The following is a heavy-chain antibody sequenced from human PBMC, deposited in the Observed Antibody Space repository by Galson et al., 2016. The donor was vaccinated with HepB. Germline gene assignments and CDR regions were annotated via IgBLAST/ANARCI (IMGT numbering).Heavy chain of an antibody. J-gene: IGHJ4*02. CDR2: MRQGGSEK. V-gene: IGHV3-7*01. Sequence: SLRLSCAASGFTISHYWMSWVRQAPGKGLEWVANMRQGGSEKDYVDSAKGRFTISRDNAKNSLYLQMNSLRAEDTAVYYCARARKDGYNNGALFDSWGQGTLLAVSS. CDR3: ARARKDGYNNGALFDS. D-gene: IGHD5-24*01. CDR1: GFTISHYW.